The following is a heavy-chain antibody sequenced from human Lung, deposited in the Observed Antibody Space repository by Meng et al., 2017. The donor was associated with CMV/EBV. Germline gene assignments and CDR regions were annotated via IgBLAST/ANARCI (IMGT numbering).Heavy chain of an antibody. CDR1: GGSIRSTDYY. CDR2: IFYTGNA. Sequence: GSLRLSCTVSGGSIRSTDYYWGWIRQPPGKGLEWIGNIFYTGNAYRNPSLKSRVTISVDTSKNHFSLKMSSVTAADTGVYYCARDSGGAPYSGMDVWGLGTTVTVSS. J-gene: IGHJ6*02. V-gene: IGHV4-39*07. D-gene: IGHD3-10*01. CDR3: ARDSGGAPYSGMDV.